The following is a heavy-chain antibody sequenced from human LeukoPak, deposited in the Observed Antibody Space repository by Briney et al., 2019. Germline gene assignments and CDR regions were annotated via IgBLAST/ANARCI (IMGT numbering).Heavy chain of an antibody. CDR3: ATTGHRVPDYYHYYMDV. CDR1: GGTFNRYG. V-gene: IGHV1-69*05. J-gene: IGHJ6*03. CDR2: IIPFLGTP. D-gene: IGHD1-14*01. Sequence: SVKVSCKASGGTFNRYGFTWVRQAPGQGLEWMGGIIPFLGTPNYAQKFQGRVTITTDESTSTAYMEVSSLTSEDTAVYYCATTGHRVPDYYHYYMDVWGLGTTVTVSS.